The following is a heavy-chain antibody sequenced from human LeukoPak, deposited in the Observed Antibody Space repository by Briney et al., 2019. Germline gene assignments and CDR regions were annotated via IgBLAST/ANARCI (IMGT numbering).Heavy chain of an antibody. CDR1: GDSINRYL. Sequence: SETLSLTCTVSGDSINRYLWTWIRQPAGRGLEWIGRIYDSGTTNYKPSLKSRVSMSVETPKNQFSLRLSSVTAAGTAVYYCARQSDTGGYFEYWGQGIRVTVSS. CDR3: ARQSDTGGYFEY. V-gene: IGHV4-4*07. J-gene: IGHJ4*01. D-gene: IGHD1-14*01. CDR2: IYDSGTT.